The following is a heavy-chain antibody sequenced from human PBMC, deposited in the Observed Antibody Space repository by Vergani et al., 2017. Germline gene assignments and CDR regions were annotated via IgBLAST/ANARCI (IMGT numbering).Heavy chain of an antibody. Sequence: EVQLVESGGGLVQPGGSLRLSCAASGFTFSSYWMSWVRQAPGEGLEWVANIKQEVSEIYYVDSVEGRFTFSRDNAKNSLFLKMNSLRPEDTAVYYCARGMTTETTDLDGFDIRGQGTMVSVSS. CDR2: IKQEVSEI. CDR3: ARGMTTETTDLDGFDI. J-gene: IGHJ3*02. D-gene: IGHD4-17*01. V-gene: IGHV3-7*04. CDR1: GFTFSSYW.